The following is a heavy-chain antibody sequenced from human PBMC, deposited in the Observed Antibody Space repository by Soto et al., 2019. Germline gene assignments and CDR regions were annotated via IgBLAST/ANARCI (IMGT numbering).Heavy chain of an antibody. CDR3: ASAGLL. D-gene: IGHD3-9*01. J-gene: IGHJ4*02. V-gene: IGHV3-30-3*01. CDR2: ISYDGSNK. CDR1: GFTFSSYA. Sequence: PGGSLRLSCAASGFTFSSYAMHWVRQAPGKGLEWVAVISYDGSNKYYADYVKGRFTISRDNSKNTLYLQMNSLRAEDTAVYYCASAGLLWGQGTLVTVSS.